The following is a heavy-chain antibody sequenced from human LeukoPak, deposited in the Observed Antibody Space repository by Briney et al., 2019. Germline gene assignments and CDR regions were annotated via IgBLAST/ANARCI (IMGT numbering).Heavy chain of an antibody. Sequence: SVKVSCKASGYTFTSYAISWVRQAPGQGLEWMGGIIPIFGTANYAQKFQGRVTITADESTSTAYMELSSLRSEDTAVYYCARHFMVRGVIIFDYWGQGTLVTVSS. CDR3: ARHFMVRGVIIFDY. V-gene: IGHV1-69*13. CDR2: IIPIFGTA. CDR1: GYTFTSYA. D-gene: IGHD3-10*01. J-gene: IGHJ4*02.